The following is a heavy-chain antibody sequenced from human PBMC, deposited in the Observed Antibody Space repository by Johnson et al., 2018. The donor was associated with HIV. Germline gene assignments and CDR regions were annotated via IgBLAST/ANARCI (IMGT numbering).Heavy chain of an antibody. CDR3: AKDRGSGTYLGRGIFDI. Sequence: QVQLVESGGGVVQPGRSLRLSCAASGFIFSNYGMHWVRQAPCKGLEWVAIMSYDRSNKNYGDSVKGRFTISRDNPKKTLYLQINNLRPEDTAVCYCAKDRGSGTYLGRGIFDIWGQGTMVTVSS. D-gene: IGHD1-26*01. CDR2: MSYDRSNK. J-gene: IGHJ3*02. CDR1: GFIFSNYG. V-gene: IGHV3-30*18.